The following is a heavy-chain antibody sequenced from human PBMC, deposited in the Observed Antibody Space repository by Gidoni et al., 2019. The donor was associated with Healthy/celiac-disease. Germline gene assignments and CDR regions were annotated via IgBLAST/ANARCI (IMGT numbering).Heavy chain of an antibody. J-gene: IGHJ4*02. D-gene: IGHD3-22*01. CDR2: IYYSGST. CDR1: SGSISSYY. Sequence: VRPSEPLSPTVTVSSGSISSYYGSWIRQPPGKGLEWRGYIYYSGSTNYNPSLKSRATISVETSKNQFSLKLSSVTAADTAVYYCARVRYDSSVYYFVDYWGQGTLVTVSS. V-gene: IGHV4-59*01. CDR3: ARVRYDSSVYYFVDY.